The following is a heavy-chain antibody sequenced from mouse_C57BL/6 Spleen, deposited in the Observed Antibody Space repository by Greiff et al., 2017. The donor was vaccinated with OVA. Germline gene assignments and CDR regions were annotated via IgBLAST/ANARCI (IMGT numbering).Heavy chain of an antibody. D-gene: IGHD4-1*01. Sequence: EVKLMESGPGLVKPSQSLSLTCSVTGYSITSGYYWNWIRQFPGNKLEWMCYISYDGSNNYNPSLKNRISITRDTSKNQFFLKLNSVTTEDTATYYCASLTGTSAYWGQGTLVTVSA. V-gene: IGHV3-6*01. J-gene: IGHJ3*01. CDR1: GYSITSGYY. CDR3: ASLTGTSAY. CDR2: ISYDGSN.